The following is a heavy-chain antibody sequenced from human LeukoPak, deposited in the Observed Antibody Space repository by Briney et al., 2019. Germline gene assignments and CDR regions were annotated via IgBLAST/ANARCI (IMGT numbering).Heavy chain of an antibody. D-gene: IGHD2-21*02. CDR1: GFTFRSYG. Sequence: GGSLRLSCAASGFTFRSYGMHWVRQAPGKGLEWVSYISDSGNTIYYADSVKGRFTISRDNTKNSLSLQMNSLRAEDTAVYYCARDHIVVVTAISFYFDYWGQGTLVTVSS. CDR3: ARDHIVVVTAISFYFDY. V-gene: IGHV3-48*04. CDR2: ISDSGNTI. J-gene: IGHJ4*02.